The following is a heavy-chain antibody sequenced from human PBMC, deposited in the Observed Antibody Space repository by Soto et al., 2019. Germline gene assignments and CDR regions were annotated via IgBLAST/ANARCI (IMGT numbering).Heavy chain of an antibody. V-gene: IGHV3-74*03. Sequence: EVQLVESGGGLVQPGGSLRLSCAASGFTLSDNWIHWVRRVPWKGLVWVSRTNADGSSVTYADSVKGRFTLSRDNAKYTWFLQMDSLRVEDTAMYYCVRAPEQRPFDYWGQETLVTVSS. J-gene: IGHJ4*02. D-gene: IGHD6-25*01. CDR1: GFTLSDNW. CDR2: TNADGSSV. CDR3: VRAPEQRPFDY.